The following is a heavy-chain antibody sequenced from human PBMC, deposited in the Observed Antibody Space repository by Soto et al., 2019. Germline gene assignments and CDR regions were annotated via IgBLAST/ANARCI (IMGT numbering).Heavy chain of an antibody. D-gene: IGHD2-2*01. V-gene: IGHV1-8*01. Sequence: ASVKVSCKASGYTFTSYDINWVRQATGQGLEWMGWMNPNSGNTGYAQKFQGRVTMTRNTSISTAYMELSSLRSEDTAVYYCARGDIVVVPAAPPDDYYYYYMDVWGKGTTVTVSS. CDR1: GYTFTSYD. CDR2: MNPNSGNT. CDR3: ARGDIVVVPAAPPDDYYYYYMDV. J-gene: IGHJ6*03.